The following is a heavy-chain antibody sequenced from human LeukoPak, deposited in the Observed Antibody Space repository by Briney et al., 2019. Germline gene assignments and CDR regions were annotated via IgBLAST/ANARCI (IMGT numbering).Heavy chain of an antibody. Sequence: ASVKVSCKASGYTFTGYYMHWVRQAPGQGLEWMGWINPNSGGTNYAQKFQGRVTMTRDTSISTAYMELSSLRFDDTAVYYCARVLVPAGGGVVDYWGQGTLVTVSS. CDR2: INPNSGGT. CDR3: ARVLVPAGGGVVDY. D-gene: IGHD3-16*01. J-gene: IGHJ4*02. CDR1: GYTFTGYY. V-gene: IGHV1-2*02.